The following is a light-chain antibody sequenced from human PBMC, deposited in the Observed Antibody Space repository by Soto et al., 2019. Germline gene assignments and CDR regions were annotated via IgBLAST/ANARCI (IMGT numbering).Light chain of an antibody. CDR3: QQANSFPHT. CDR1: QDINSW. CDR2: AAS. J-gene: IGKJ4*01. Sequence: DTQMTQSPSSVSAYVGDRVTITCRASQDINSWLAWYQQKPGKAPKLLIYAASSLQSGVPSRFSGSGSATDFTLTIGSLQPEDVATYFCQQANSFPHTFGGGTKWIS. V-gene: IGKV1-12*01.